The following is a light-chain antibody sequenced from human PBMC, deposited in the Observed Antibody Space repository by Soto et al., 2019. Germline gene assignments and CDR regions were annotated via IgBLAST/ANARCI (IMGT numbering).Light chain of an antibody. V-gene: IGKV1-39*01. J-gene: IGKJ1*01. CDR2: AAS. CDR1: QSISNY. CDR3: QQSYSTPWT. Sequence: DIQMTQSPSSLSASVGDRVTIPCRASQSISNYLSSYQQIPGKAPKLLIYAASTLRSGVSSRFSGSGSGTDFTLTISRLQPEDFATYYCQQSYSTPWTFGQGTKVEIK.